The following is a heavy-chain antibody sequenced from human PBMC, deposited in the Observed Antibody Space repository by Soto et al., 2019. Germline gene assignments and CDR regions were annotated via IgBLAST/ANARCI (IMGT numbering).Heavy chain of an antibody. CDR2: INPNSGGT. CDR3: ARGTFEVPVCYMDV. D-gene: IGHD2-2*01. V-gene: IGHV1-2*04. J-gene: IGHJ6*03. Sequence: GASVKVSCKASGYTFTGYYMHWVRQAPGQGLEWMGWINPNSGGTNYAQKFQGWVTMTRDTSISTAYMELSRLRSDDTAVYYCARGTFEVPVCYMDVWGKGTTVTVSS. CDR1: GYTFTGYY.